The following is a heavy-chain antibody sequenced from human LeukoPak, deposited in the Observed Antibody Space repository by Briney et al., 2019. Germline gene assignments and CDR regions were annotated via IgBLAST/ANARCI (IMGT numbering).Heavy chain of an antibody. D-gene: IGHD5-12*01. CDR3: ARVYSAFDFGY. V-gene: IGHV3-48*03. CDR1: GFTFDNYA. CDR2: SSKSATTI. Sequence: GGSLRLSCVVSGFTFDNYAMNWVRQVPGKGLEWVAHSSKSATTIDYADSVKGRFTISRDNAKNSLDLQMNSLRVEDTAVYYCARVYSAFDFGYWGQGALVTVSS. J-gene: IGHJ4*02.